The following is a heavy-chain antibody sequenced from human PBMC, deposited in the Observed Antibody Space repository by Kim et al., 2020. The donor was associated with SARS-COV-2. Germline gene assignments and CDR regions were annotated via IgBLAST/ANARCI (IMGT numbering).Heavy chain of an antibody. J-gene: IGHJ4*02. V-gene: IGHV3-30*01. CDR3: ARALLWFGERIHY. D-gene: IGHD3-10*01. Sequence: YYADSGKSPFTLSRENSKNTLYLQRDSLRAEDTSVYYCARALLWFGERIHYWGQGTLFTVSS.